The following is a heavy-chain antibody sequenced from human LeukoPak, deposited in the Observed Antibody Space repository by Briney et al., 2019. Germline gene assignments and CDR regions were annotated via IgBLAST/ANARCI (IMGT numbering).Heavy chain of an antibody. Sequence: PVGSLRLSCEASGFTFSSYWMHWVRQVPGKGLVWVAHINNPGTGTTYADAVKGRFTISRDNAKNTLYLQMNSLRADDTAIYYCARGSGGSDYWGQGTLITVSS. V-gene: IGHV3-74*01. CDR1: GFTFSSYW. CDR3: ARGSGGSDY. D-gene: IGHD1-26*01. CDR2: INNPGTGT. J-gene: IGHJ4*02.